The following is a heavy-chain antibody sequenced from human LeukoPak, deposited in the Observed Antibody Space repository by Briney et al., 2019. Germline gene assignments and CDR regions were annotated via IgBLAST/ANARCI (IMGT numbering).Heavy chain of an antibody. D-gene: IGHD3-3*01. CDR3: AKRLSFGVAIGDFDY. CDR1: GFTFSNYA. Sequence: GSLSLSCAASGFTFSNYAMSWVRQAPGKGLEWVSAISGSGDSTYYADSVEGRFTISRDSSMETLYLQMNSLRAEDTATYFCAKRLSFGVAIGDFDYWGQGTRVTVSS. V-gene: IGHV3-23*01. CDR2: ISGSGDST. J-gene: IGHJ4*02.